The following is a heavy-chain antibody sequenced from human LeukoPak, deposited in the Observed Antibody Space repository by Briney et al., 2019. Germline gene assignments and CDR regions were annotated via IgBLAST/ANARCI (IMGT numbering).Heavy chain of an antibody. CDR1: GGSFSGYY. CDR3: ARRASSGYLYYFDY. V-gene: IGHV4-34*01. CDR2: INHSGST. D-gene: IGHD3-22*01. J-gene: IGHJ4*02. Sequence: SETLSLTCAVYGGSFSGYYWSWIRQPPGKGLEWIGEINHSGSTNYNPSLKSRVTISVDTSKNQFSLKLSSVTAADTAVYYCARRASSGYLYYFDYWGQGTLVTVSS.